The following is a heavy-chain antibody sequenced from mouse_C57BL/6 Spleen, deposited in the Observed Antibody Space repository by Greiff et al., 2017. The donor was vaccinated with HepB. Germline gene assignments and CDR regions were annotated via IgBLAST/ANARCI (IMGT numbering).Heavy chain of an antibody. CDR3: ARGGGLRRKYFDV. Sequence: QVQLQQPGAELVRPGSSVKLSCKASGYTFTSYWMDWVKQRPGQGLEWIGNIYPSDSETHYNQKFKDKATLTVDKSSSTAYMQLSSLTSEDSAVYYCARGGGLRRKYFDVWGTGTTVTVSS. CDR2: IYPSDSET. V-gene: IGHV1-61*01. J-gene: IGHJ1*03. D-gene: IGHD2-4*01. CDR1: GYTFTSYW.